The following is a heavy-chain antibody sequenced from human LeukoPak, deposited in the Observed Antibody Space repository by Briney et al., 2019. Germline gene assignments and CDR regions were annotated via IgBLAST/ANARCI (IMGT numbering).Heavy chain of an antibody. D-gene: IGHD6-19*01. J-gene: IGHJ4*02. CDR1: GFIVNTNY. Sequence: GGSLRLSCAASGFIVNTNYMTWVRQAPGRGLGWVSFIYADGNTYYADSVKGRFTISRDISKNTLYLEMNSLRAEDTALYYCAKDRGRAVAGSEFDYWGQGTLVTVSS. CDR2: IYADGNT. V-gene: IGHV3-53*01. CDR3: AKDRGRAVAGSEFDY.